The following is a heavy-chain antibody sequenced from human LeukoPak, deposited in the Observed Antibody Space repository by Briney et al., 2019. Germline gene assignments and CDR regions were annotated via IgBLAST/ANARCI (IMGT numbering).Heavy chain of an antibody. D-gene: IGHD5-24*01. CDR3: ARAGRLMIQFSPLDY. J-gene: IGHJ4*02. Sequence: GGSLRLSCAASGFTFSSYEMNWVRQAPGKGLEWVSYISSSGSTIYYADSVKGRFTISRDSAKNSLYLQMNSLRAEDTAVYYCARAGRLMIQFSPLDYWGQGTLVTVSS. CDR1: GFTFSSYE. CDR2: ISSSGSTI. V-gene: IGHV3-48*03.